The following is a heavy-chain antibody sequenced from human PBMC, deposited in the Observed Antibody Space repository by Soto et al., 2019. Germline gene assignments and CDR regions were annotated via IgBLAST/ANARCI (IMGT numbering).Heavy chain of an antibody. D-gene: IGHD2-2*01. J-gene: IGHJ5*02. CDR1: GGTFSSYT. Sequence: QVQLVQSGAEVKKPGSSVKVSCKASGGTFSSYTISWVRQAPGQGLEWMGRIIPILGIANYAQKFQGRVTITADKSTSTAYMERSRLRSEDTAVYYCARDHYGCSSTRCYSWFDPWGQGTLVTVSS. V-gene: IGHV1-69*08. CDR3: ARDHYGCSSTRCYSWFDP. CDR2: IIPILGIA.